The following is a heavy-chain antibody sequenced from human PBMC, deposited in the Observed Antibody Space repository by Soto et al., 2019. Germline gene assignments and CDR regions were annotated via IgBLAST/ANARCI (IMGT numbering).Heavy chain of an antibody. CDR2: FIPIFGTA. V-gene: IGHV1-69*01. J-gene: IGHJ4*02. Sequence: QVQLVQSGAEVQKPGSSVKVSCRAARGSFSDSGFSWVRQAPGQGLEWVGGFIPIFGTANYAPKFQDRVTMTADESTSTVYMALSSLKSEDTAMYYCARSGYSYGPNIDWGQGTLVTVSS. CDR1: RGSFSDSG. CDR3: ARSGYSYGPNID. D-gene: IGHD5-18*01.